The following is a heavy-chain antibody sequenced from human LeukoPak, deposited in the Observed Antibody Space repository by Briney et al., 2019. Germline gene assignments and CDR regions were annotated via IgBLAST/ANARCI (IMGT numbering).Heavy chain of an antibody. Sequence: GASVKVSCKASGYTFTGYYMHWVRQAPGQGLEWMGWINPNSGGTNYAQKFQGRVTMTRDTSISTAYMELSRLRSDDTAVYYCARERRDTATVFDPWGQGTLVTVSS. V-gene: IGHV1-2*02. CDR2: INPNSGGT. J-gene: IGHJ5*02. CDR3: ARERRDTATVFDP. D-gene: IGHD5-18*01. CDR1: GYTFTGYY.